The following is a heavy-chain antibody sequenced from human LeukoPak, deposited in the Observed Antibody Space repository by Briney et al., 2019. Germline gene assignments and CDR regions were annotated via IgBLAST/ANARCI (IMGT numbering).Heavy chain of an antibody. CDR3: AKSDFWSGRDYYGMDV. J-gene: IGHJ6*02. V-gene: IGHV3-21*04. CDR1: GFTFSSYS. Sequence: GGSLRLSCAASGFTFSSYSMNWVRQAPGKGLEWVSSISSSSSYIYYADSVKGRFTISRDNSKNTLYLQMNSLRAEDTAVYYCAKSDFWSGRDYYGMDVWGQGTTVTVSS. CDR2: ISSSSSYI. D-gene: IGHD3-3*01.